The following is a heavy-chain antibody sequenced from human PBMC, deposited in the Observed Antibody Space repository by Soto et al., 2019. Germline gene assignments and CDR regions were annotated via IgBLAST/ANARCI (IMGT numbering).Heavy chain of an antibody. CDR2: ISSSSSYI. CDR3: LRDWSRYSYGFAP. Sequence: GGALRLSCAASGFTFSSDSMNVVRQAPGKGLEWVSSISSSSSYIYYADSVKGRFTISRDNAKNSLYLQMNSLRAEDTAVYYWLRDWSRYSYGFAPWGQXTLVTVSP. CDR1: GFTFSSDS. D-gene: IGHD3-3*01. J-gene: IGHJ5*02. V-gene: IGHV3-21*01.